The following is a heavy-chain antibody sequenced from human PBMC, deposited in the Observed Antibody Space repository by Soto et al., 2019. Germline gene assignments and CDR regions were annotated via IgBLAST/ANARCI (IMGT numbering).Heavy chain of an antibody. D-gene: IGHD2-2*01. CDR2: ISAYNGNT. CDR3: ARDRGYCSSTSCPNMDV. J-gene: IGHJ6*03. CDR1: GYTFTSYG. V-gene: IGHV1-18*01. Sequence: ASVKVSCKASGYTFTSYGISWVRQAPGQGLEWMGWISAYNGNTNYAQKLQGRVTMTTDTSTSTAYMELRSLRSDDTAVYYCARDRGYCSSTSCPNMDVWGKGTTVTVSS.